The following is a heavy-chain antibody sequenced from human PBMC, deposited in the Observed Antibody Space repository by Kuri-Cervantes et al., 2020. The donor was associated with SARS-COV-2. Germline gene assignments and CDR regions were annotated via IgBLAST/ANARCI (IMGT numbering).Heavy chain of an antibody. CDR1: GYTFTSYD. V-gene: IGHV1-18*01. CDR2: MSANNGNT. J-gene: IGHJ6*01. CDR3: ARVGDFSSTSCSRYLYSVMDV. D-gene: IGHD2-2*01. Sequence: ASVKVSCKASGYTFTSYDISWVRQATGQGLEWMGWMSANNGNTNYAQKLQGRVTMTTDTSTSTAYMELRSLRSDDTAGYYCARVGDFSSTSCSRYLYSVMDVWGQGNPVNGAS.